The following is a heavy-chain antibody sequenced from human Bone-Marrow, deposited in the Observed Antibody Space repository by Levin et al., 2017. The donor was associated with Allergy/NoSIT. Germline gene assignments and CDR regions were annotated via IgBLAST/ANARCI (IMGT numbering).Heavy chain of an antibody. D-gene: IGHD6-13*01. Sequence: GGSLRLSCAASGLTFSHAWMNWVRQAPGKGLEWVGRIKSKTDGGTTDYAAPVKGRFTLSRDDSKNTLYLQVNSLKTEDTAVYYCATGGIETAAGTAWAGFDYWGQGTLVTVSS. CDR2: IKSKTDGGTT. CDR1: GLTFSHAW. J-gene: IGHJ4*02. CDR3: ATGGIETAAGTAWAGFDY. V-gene: IGHV3-15*07.